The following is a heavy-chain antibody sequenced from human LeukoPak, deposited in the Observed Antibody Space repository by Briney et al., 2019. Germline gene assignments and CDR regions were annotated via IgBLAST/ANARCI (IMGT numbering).Heavy chain of an antibody. CDR3: AKNNYDFWSGYYSGFYYYYYYMDV. CDR2: IWYDGSNK. J-gene: IGHJ6*03. CDR1: GFTFSSYG. V-gene: IGHV3-33*06. D-gene: IGHD3-3*01. Sequence: PGGSLRLSCAASGFTFSSYGMHWVRQAPGKGLEWVAVIWYDGSNKYYADSVKGRFTISRDNSKNTLYLQMNSLRAEDTAVYYCAKNNYDFWSGYYSGFYYYYYYMDVWGKGTTVTVSS.